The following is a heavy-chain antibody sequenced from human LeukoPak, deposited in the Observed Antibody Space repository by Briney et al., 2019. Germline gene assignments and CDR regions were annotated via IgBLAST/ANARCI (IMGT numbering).Heavy chain of an antibody. J-gene: IGHJ4*02. D-gene: IGHD5-12*01. Sequence: AGGSLRLSCAASGFTFSSYWMSWVRQAPGKGLEWVANIKQDGSEKYYVDSVKGRFTISRDNAKNSLCLQMNSLRAEDTAVYYCARAFSGYYFDYWGQGTLVTVSS. CDR3: ARAFSGYYFDY. CDR1: GFTFSSYW. V-gene: IGHV3-7*05. CDR2: IKQDGSEK.